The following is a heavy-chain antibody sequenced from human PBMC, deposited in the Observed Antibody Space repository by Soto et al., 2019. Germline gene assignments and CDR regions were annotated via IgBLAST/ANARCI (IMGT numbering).Heavy chain of an antibody. V-gene: IGHV3-33*01. J-gene: IGHJ4*02. CDR3: ARDLAYYYDSSGYYYERWFDY. CDR1: GFTFSSYG. D-gene: IGHD3-22*01. CDR2: IWYDGSNK. Sequence: GSLRLSCAASGFTFSSYGMHWVRQAPGKGLEWVAVIWYDGSNKYYADSVKGRFTISRDNSKNTLYLQMNSLRAEDTAVYYCARDLAYYYDSSGYYYERWFDYWGQGT.